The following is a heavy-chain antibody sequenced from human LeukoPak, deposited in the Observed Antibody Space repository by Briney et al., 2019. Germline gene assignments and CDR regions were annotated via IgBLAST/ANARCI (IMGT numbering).Heavy chain of an antibody. D-gene: IGHD3-10*01. Sequence: SETLSLTCTVSGGSISSYYWSWIRQPPGKGLEWIGYIYYSGSTNYNPSLKSRVTISVDTSKNQFSLKLSSVTAADTAVYYCARGLSGGYYYGSGALDYWGQGTLVTVSS. J-gene: IGHJ4*02. CDR3: ARGLSGGYYYGSGALDY. CDR1: GGSISSYY. V-gene: IGHV4-59*12. CDR2: IYYSGST.